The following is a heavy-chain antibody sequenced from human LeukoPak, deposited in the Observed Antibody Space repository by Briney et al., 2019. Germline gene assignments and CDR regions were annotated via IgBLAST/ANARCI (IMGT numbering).Heavy chain of an antibody. D-gene: IGHD6-19*01. CDR2: INHSGSS. CDR3: ARGRVRIAVAVDYFDY. CDR1: GGSFSGYY. V-gene: IGHV4-34*01. Sequence: SETLSLTRAVYGGSFSGYYWSWIRQPPGKGLEWIGEINHSGSSNYNPSLKSRVTISVDTSKNQFSLKLSSVTAADTAVYYCARGRVRIAVAVDYFDYWGQGTLVTVSS. J-gene: IGHJ4*02.